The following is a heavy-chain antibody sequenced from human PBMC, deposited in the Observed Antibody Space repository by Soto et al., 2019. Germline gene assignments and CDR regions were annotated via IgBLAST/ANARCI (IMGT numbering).Heavy chain of an antibody. CDR3: ARDGFTVISSGSFDY. V-gene: IGHV1-18*04. D-gene: IGHD1-26*01. J-gene: IGHJ4*02. Sequence: VQLVQSGAEVRKPGASVKVSCKASGYTFSSYGISCVRQAPGKGLEWMGWISAGKGDTNYAQKFQGRVSMTTDTSTSTAYMELRSLTSDDTAVYYCARDGFTVISSGSFDYWGQGPLVTVSS. CDR2: ISAGKGDT. CDR1: GYTFSSYG.